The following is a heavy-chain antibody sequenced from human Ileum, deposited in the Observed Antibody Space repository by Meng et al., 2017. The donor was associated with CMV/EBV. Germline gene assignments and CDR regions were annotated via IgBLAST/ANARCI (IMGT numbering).Heavy chain of an antibody. J-gene: IGHJ4*02. Sequence: GGPLRLSCVASGFSLSAFWMSWVRQAPGKGLEWLANINYDGRDKRYLDSVEGRFTISRDNAKNSLYLQMNSLRADDTAIYYCATEYYNFLNWGQGTLVTVSS. D-gene: IGHD1-20*01. CDR3: ATEYYNFLN. CDR2: INYDGRDK. V-gene: IGHV3-7*01. CDR1: GFSLSAFW.